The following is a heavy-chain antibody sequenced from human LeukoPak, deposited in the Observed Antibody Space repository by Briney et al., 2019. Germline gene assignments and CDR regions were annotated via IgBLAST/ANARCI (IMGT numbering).Heavy chain of an antibody. D-gene: IGHD2-15*01. V-gene: IGHV4-34*01. CDR3: ARVRCSGGSCYASRGNFDL. CDR2: INHSGST. CDR1: GGSFSGYY. Sequence: SETLSLTCAVYGGSFSGYYWSWIRQPPGKGLEWIGEINHSGSTNYNPSLKSRVTISVDTSKNQFSLKLSSVTAADTAVYYYARVRCSGGSCYASRGNFDLWGRGTLVTVSS. J-gene: IGHJ2*01.